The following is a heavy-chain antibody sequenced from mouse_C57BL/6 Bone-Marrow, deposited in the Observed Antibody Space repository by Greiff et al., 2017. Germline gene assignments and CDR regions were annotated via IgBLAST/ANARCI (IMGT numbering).Heavy chain of an antibody. J-gene: IGHJ4*01. V-gene: IGHV5-17*01. CDR1: GFTFSDYG. CDR2: ISSGSSTI. CDR3: ARRRGLRRAMDY. D-gene: IGHD2-4*01. Sequence: EVKLVESGGGLVKPGGSLKLSCAASGFTFSDYGMHWVRQAPEKGLEWVAYISSGSSTIYYADTVKGRFTISRDNAKNTLFLQMTRLRSEDTAMYYCARRRGLRRAMDYWGQGTSVTVSS.